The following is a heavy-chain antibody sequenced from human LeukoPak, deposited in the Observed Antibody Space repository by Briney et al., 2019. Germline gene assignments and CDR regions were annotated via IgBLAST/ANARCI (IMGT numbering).Heavy chain of an antibody. V-gene: IGHV3-15*01. CDR2: IKSKTDGGTT. Sequence: GGSLRLSCAASGFTFSNAWMSWVRQAPGKGLEWVGRIKSKTDGGTTDYAAPVKGRFTISRDDSKNTLYLQMNSLKTEDTVVYYCTTPNYRYGMDVWGQGTTVTVSS. CDR1: GFTFSNAW. J-gene: IGHJ6*02. CDR3: TTPNYRYGMDV.